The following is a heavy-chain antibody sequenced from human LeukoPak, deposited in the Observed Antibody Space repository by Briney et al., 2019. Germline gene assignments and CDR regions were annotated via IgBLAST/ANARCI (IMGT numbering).Heavy chain of an antibody. J-gene: IGHJ6*03. V-gene: IGHV1-69*13. Sequence: SVKVSCXASGGTFSSYAISWVRQAPGQGLEWMGGIIPIFGTANYAQKFQGRVTITADESTSTAYMELSSLRSEDTAVYYCARVVPAAIYYYYYMDVWGQGTLVTVSS. CDR1: GGTFSSYA. CDR2: IIPIFGTA. D-gene: IGHD2-2*01. CDR3: ARVVPAAIYYYYYMDV.